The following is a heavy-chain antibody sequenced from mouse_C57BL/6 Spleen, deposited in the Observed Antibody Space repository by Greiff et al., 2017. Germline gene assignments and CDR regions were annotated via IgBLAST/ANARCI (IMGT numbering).Heavy chain of an antibody. J-gene: IGHJ2*01. CDR2: ISGGGGNS. CDR3: ARVYGSSYNYSDY. D-gene: IGHD1-1*01. Sequence: EVKVVESGGGLVKPGGSLKLSCAASGFTFSSYTMSWVRQTPEKRLEWVATISGGGGNSYYPDGVKGRFTISRDNAKNTLYLQMSSLRSEDTALYYCARVYGSSYNYSDYWGQGTTLTVSS. V-gene: IGHV5-9*01. CDR1: GFTFSSYT.